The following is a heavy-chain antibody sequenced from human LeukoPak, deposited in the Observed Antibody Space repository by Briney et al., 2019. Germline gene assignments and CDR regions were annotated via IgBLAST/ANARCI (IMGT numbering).Heavy chain of an antibody. CDR2: VDHTGST. D-gene: IGHD4-11*01. Sequence: SETLSLTCSVSDDSITMYYWTWIRQPPGKGLEWIGYVDHTGSTNFNPSLNGRVSISRDTSKNLFSLRLRSVTAADTAVYFCARGRVSSSTWYSTYYYYFYMDVWGKGTTVTVSS. CDR1: DDSITMYY. J-gene: IGHJ6*03. CDR3: ARGRVSSSTWYSTYYYYFYMDV. V-gene: IGHV4-59*01.